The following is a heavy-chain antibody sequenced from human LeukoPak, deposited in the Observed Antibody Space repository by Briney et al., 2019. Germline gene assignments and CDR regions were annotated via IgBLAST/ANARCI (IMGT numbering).Heavy chain of an antibody. D-gene: IGHD4-17*01. CDR1: GGTFSSYA. CDR2: IIPIFGTA. J-gene: IGHJ6*02. Sequence: SVKVSCKASGGTFSSYAISWVRQAPGQGLEWMGGIIPIFGTANYAQKFQGRVTITADESTSTAYMELSSLRSEDTAVYYCAKLFIPTTVTINTYYGMDVWGQGTTVTVSS. V-gene: IGHV1-69*13. CDR3: AKLFIPTTVTINTYYGMDV.